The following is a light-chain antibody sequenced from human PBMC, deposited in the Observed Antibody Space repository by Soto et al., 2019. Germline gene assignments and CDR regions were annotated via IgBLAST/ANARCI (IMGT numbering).Light chain of an antibody. Sequence: QSALTQPASVSGSPGQSLTISCTGTSSDVGLYDYVSWYQQHPGKAPRFIIYAISDRPSGVSDRFSGSKSGNTASLTISGLQAEDEADYYCSSYATSTAFLFGGGTKLTVL. CDR3: SSYATSTAFL. CDR2: AIS. J-gene: IGLJ2*01. V-gene: IGLV2-14*01. CDR1: SSDVGLYDY.